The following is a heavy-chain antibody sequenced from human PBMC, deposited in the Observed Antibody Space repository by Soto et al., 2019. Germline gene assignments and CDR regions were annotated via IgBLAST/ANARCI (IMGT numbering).Heavy chain of an antibody. CDR2: IYYSGST. V-gene: IGHV4-31*03. D-gene: IGHD1-1*01. Sequence: PSETLSLTCTVSGVSISSGVYYWSWIRQHPGKGLEWIGYIYYSGSTYYNPSLKSRVTISVDTSKNQFSLKLSSVTAADTAVYYCARVRGFGTTGPYYYYMDVWGKGTTVTVSS. CDR3: ARVRGFGTTGPYYYYMDV. J-gene: IGHJ6*03. CDR1: GVSISSGVYY.